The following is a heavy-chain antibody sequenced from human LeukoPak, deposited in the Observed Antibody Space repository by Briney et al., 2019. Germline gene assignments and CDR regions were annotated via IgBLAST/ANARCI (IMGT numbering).Heavy chain of an antibody. CDR3: ARGPPEITYYYDSRGQTLDY. J-gene: IGHJ4*02. CDR2: INHSGST. CDR1: GGSFSGYY. V-gene: IGHV4-34*01. Sequence: SETLSLTCAVYGGSFSGYYWSWIRQPPGNRLEWIGEINHSGSTNYNPSLKSRVTISVDTSKNQFSLKLSSVTAADTAVYYCARGPPEITYYYDSRGQTLDYWGQGTLVTVSS. D-gene: IGHD3-22*01.